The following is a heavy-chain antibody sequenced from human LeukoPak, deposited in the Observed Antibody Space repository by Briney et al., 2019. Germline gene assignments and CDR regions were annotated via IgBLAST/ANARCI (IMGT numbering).Heavy chain of an antibody. J-gene: IGHJ4*02. CDR3: ARALGY. CDR1: GFTFSSHC. Sequence: GGSLRLSCAASGFTFSSHCMHCVRQAPRKGLVWVSHIKSDGSGTSYADSVKGRFTISRDNAKNTLYLQMNSLRAEDTAIYYCARALGYWGQGTLVTVSS. CDR2: IKSDGSGT. V-gene: IGHV3-74*01.